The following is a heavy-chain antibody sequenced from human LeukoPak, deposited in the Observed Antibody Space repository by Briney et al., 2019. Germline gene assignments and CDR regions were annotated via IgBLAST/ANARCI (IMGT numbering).Heavy chain of an antibody. D-gene: IGHD6-13*01. J-gene: IGHJ4*02. V-gene: IGHV3-74*01. CDR2: INNDGRSI. Sequence: GGSLRLSCAASGFTFSSYGMHWVRQAPGKGLVWVSRINNDGRSISYVESVKGRFAMSRDNAKNTLYLQMNSLRAEDTAVYYCARVAPIYSSSLYYLDYWGQGTLVTISS. CDR3: ARVAPIYSSSLYYLDY. CDR1: GFTFSSYG.